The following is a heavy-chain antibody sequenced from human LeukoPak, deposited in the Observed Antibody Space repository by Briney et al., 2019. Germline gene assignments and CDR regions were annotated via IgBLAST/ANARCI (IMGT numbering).Heavy chain of an antibody. CDR1: GFTFSGYP. CDR3: ARDMFRGAPDYFDY. V-gene: IGHV3-30*01. Sequence: PGRSLRLSCAASGFTFSGYPMHWVRQAPGKGLEWVAVIAYDGTIKLYSDSVKGRFTISRDDSKNMLFLQMNGLRAEDTAVYYCARDMFRGAPDYFDYWGQGTLVTVSS. CDR2: IAYDGTIK. J-gene: IGHJ4*02. D-gene: IGHD3-10*01.